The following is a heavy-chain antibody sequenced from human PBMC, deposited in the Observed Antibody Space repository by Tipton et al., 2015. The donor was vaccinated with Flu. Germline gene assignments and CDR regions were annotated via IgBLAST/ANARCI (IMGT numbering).Heavy chain of an antibody. CDR1: GGSISSYY. D-gene: IGHD3-3*01. Sequence: GLVKPSETLSLTCTVSGGSISSYYWSWIRQPPGKGLEWIGYIYYSGSTNYNPSLKSRVTISVDTSKNQFSLKLSSVTAADTAVYYCARDRLGYYDFWRTVDNWFDPWGQGTLVTVSS. V-gene: IGHV4-59*01. CDR2: IYYSGST. J-gene: IGHJ5*02. CDR3: ARDRLGYYDFWRTVDNWFDP.